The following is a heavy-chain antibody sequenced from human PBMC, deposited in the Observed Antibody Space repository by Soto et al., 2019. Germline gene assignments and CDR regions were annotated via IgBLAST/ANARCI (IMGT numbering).Heavy chain of an antibody. CDR3: ARDRHRYSSGLSLDV. CDR1: GFTFSSYG. Sequence: GGSLRLSCAASGFTFSSYGMHWVHQAPGKGLEWVAVIWYDGSNKYYADSVKGRFTISRDNSKNTLYLQMNSLRAEDTAVYYCARDRHRYSSGLSLDVWGQGTTVTVSS. V-gene: IGHV3-33*01. J-gene: IGHJ6*02. CDR2: IWYDGSNK. D-gene: IGHD6-19*01.